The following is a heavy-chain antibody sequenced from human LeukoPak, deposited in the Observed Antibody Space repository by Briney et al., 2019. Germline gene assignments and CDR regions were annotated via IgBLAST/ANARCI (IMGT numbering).Heavy chain of an antibody. CDR1: GFTFRTFW. J-gene: IGHJ4*02. Sequence: GGSLRLSCAAWGFTFRTFWMRWVRQAPGRGLEWVANIKEDGSEKYYGDSVKGRFTISRDNAKNSLYLQMNSLRAEDTAVHYCARDSSGYQWGQGTLVTVSS. CDR2: IKEDGSEK. D-gene: IGHD3-22*01. V-gene: IGHV3-7*01. CDR3: ARDSSGYQ.